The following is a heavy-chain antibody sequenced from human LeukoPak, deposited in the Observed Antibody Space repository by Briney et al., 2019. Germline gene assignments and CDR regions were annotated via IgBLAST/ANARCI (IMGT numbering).Heavy chain of an antibody. D-gene: IGHD3-9*01. Sequence: PSETLSLTCTVQGGSLSGAYWTWIRQPPGRGLEWIGEINHTGSTNYNPSFKSRVTMSADPPKNQLSLNLTSVTAADTAVYYCARGPVRLARPFDYWGQGTLVTVSS. CDR3: ARGPVRLARPFDY. CDR2: INHTGST. CDR1: GGSLSGAY. J-gene: IGHJ4*02. V-gene: IGHV4-34*01.